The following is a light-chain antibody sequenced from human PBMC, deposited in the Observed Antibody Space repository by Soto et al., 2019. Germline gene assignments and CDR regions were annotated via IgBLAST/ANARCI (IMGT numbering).Light chain of an antibody. J-gene: IGKJ4*01. CDR2: WAS. Sequence: DIVMAQSPDSLAVSLGERATINCKSSQSVLYSSNNNNYLAWYQQKPGQPSKLLIYWASTRVSGVPDRFIGSGSGTDFILTINSLQAEDVAVYYCQQYYTPPLTFGGGTKVEI. V-gene: IGKV4-1*01. CDR1: QSVLYSSNNNNY. CDR3: QQYYTPPLT.